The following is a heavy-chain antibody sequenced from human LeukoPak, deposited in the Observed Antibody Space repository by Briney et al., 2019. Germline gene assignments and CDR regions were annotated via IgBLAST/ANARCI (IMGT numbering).Heavy chain of an antibody. CDR2: INSDGSST. Sequence: GRTLRLSCAASGFTFTSYWMHWVRPGPAQGLVWVSLINSDGSSTSYTDSVKGRFTISRDNAKHTLYLQMNSLRDADTAVYDCPRPHLVFDILTGYYSFRQPFHLWAEGTMVPVSS. V-gene: IGHV3-74*01. CDR3: PRPHLVFDILTGYYSFRQPFHL. CDR1: GFTFTSYW. J-gene: IGHJ3*01. D-gene: IGHD3-9*01.